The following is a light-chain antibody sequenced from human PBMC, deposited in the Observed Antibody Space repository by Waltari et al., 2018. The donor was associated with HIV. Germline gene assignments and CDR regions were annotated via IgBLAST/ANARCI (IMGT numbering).Light chain of an antibody. V-gene: IGKV1-39*01. CDR1: QTVSNK. Sequence: DIQMTQSPSPLSASVGDSVSITCRASQTVSNKVNWYQQKPGKAPQLLIYDASTLQSGVPSRFRGGGSGTDITLTITSLQPDDFATYFCQQSYSSPLTFGPGTKLDIK. J-gene: IGKJ3*01. CDR3: QQSYSSPLT. CDR2: DAS.